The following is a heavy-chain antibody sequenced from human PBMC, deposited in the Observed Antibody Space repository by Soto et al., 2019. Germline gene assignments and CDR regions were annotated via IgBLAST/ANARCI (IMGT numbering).Heavy chain of an antibody. D-gene: IGHD3-3*01. J-gene: IGHJ5*02. Sequence: QVQLVQSGAEVKEPGSSVNVSCKTSGGTFGNTAVTWVRQAPGQGLEWIGGIVPMLGTANYAQKFRGRVTITADESTSTAYMELSSLRSDDTAVYYCARDGDPGYSFWSGPLGGGRFDPWGQGTLVTVSS. CDR3: ARDGDPGYSFWSGPLGGGRFDP. CDR2: IVPMLGTA. CDR1: GGTFGNTA. V-gene: IGHV1-69*12.